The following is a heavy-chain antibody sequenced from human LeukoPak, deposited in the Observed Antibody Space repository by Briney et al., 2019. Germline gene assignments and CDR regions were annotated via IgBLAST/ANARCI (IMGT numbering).Heavy chain of an antibody. V-gene: IGHV3-7*01. J-gene: IGHJ5*02. CDR1: GFTFTTYW. CDR3: ARDARYCSGGSCQWWFDP. Sequence: GGSLRLSCAASGFTFTTYWMSWVRQAPGKGLEWVANIKQDGSEQYYVDSVKGRFTISRDNAKNSLYLQMNSLRDEDTAVYYCARDARYCSGGSCQWWFDPWGQGTLVTVSS. D-gene: IGHD2-15*01. CDR2: IKQDGSEQ.